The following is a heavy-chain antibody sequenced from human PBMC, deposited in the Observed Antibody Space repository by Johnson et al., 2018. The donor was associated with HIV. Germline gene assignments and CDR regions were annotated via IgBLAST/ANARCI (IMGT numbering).Heavy chain of an antibody. V-gene: IGHV3-49*04. Sequence: VQLVESGGGLVQPGRSLRLSCTASGFTFGDYAMSWVRQAPGKGLEWVGFIRSKAYGGTTEYAASVKGRFTNPRDDSKSIAYLQMNSLKTEDTAVYYCSLYCNGGDCSHAFDIWGQGTMVTVSS. J-gene: IGHJ3*02. D-gene: IGHD2-21*02. CDR2: IRSKAYGGTT. CDR1: GFTFGDYA. CDR3: SLYCNGGDCSHAFDI.